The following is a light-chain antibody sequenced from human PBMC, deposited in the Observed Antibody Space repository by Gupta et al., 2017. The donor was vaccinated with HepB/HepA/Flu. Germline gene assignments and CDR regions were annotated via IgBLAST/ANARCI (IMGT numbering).Light chain of an antibody. V-gene: IGKV3-11*01. CDR3: QQRSNCPMT. Sequence: IVLTQSLAIRFLSPGERDTITCRASQCVSIYLAWYQQKPGQAPRLLIYDTSSRATGIPARFSGSGSGTEFTLTISSLEPEDFAVYYCQQRSNCPMTFGRGTKVEIK. CDR1: QCVSIY. CDR2: DTS. J-gene: IGKJ4*01.